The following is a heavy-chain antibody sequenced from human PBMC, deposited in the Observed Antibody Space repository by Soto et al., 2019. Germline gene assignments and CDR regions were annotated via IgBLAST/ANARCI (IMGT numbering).Heavy chain of an antibody. D-gene: IGHD1-1*01. J-gene: IGHJ4*02. CDR2: ISGSGGST. Sequence: GGSLRLSCAASGFTFSSYAMSWVRQAPGKGLEWVSVISGSGGSTHYVDSVKGRFTISRDNSKNTLSLQMNSLRAEDTAVYYCAKVPRGISLQPHGNWGQGTLVTVSS. CDR3: AKVPRGISLQPHGN. V-gene: IGHV3-23*01. CDR1: GFTFSSYA.